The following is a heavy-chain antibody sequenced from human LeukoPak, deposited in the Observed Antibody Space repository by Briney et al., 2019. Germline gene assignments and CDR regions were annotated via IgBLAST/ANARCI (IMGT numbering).Heavy chain of an antibody. D-gene: IGHD3-22*01. CDR1: GYTFTGYY. V-gene: IGHV1-2*06. J-gene: IGHJ4*02. CDR2: SNANSGGT. Sequence: ASVKVSCRTSGYTFTGYYMHWVRQAPGQGLEWMGRSNANSGGTNYAQKSQGRVTMTRDTSISTAYMELSRLGSEDTAVYYCARAVATSGYYHGYWGQGTLVTVSS. CDR3: ARAVATSGYYHGY.